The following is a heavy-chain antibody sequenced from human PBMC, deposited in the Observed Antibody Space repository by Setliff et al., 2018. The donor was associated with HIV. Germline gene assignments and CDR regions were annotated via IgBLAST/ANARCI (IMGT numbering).Heavy chain of an antibody. Sequence: GGSLRLSCAASGFTFSTFWMGWVRQAPGKGREWVAHIKPDGSSKKYVDSVKGRFTISRDNAKDSLYLQMQSLRAEDTAVYYCVRWGLPYGIDAWGQGTLVTVSS. CDR2: IKPDGSSK. D-gene: IGHD3-16*01. CDR3: VRWGLPYGIDA. J-gene: IGHJ4*02. CDR1: GFTFSTFW. V-gene: IGHV3-7*01.